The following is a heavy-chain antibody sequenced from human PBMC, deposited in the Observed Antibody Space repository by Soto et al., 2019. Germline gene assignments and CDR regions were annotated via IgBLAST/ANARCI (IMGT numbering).Heavy chain of an antibody. V-gene: IGHV1-18*01. Sequence: QVQLVXSGXXXXKXXXXVKVSCKASGYTFTSYGISWVRXAPGQGLEWMGWISAYNGNTNYAQKLQGRVTMTTDTSTSTAYMELRSLRSDDTAVYYCARESSSSCHDYWGQGTLVTVSS. J-gene: IGHJ4*02. CDR2: ISAYNGNT. CDR3: ARESSSSCHDY. D-gene: IGHD6-13*01. CDR1: GYTFTSYG.